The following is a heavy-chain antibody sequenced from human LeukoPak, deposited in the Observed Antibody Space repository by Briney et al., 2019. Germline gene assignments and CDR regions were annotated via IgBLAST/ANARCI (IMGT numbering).Heavy chain of an antibody. CDR3: ARLCDDYGDCLDYYYYMDV. CDR2: IYYSGST. J-gene: IGHJ6*03. D-gene: IGHD4-17*01. CDR1: GGSIRSSSYY. Sequence: PETLSLTCTVSGGSIRSSSYYWGWIRQPPGKGMEWIGGIYYSGSTYYNPSLKSRVTISVDTSKNQFSLKLSSVTAADTAVYYCARLCDDYGDCLDYYYYMDVWGKGPRSPSP. V-gene: IGHV4-39*01.